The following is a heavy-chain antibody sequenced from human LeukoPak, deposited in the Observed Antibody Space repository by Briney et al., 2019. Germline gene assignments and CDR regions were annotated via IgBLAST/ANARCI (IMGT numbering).Heavy chain of an antibody. CDR3: ARDRTISHYYMDV. CDR2: VYYSGSS. J-gene: IGHJ6*03. D-gene: IGHD3-3*01. Sequence: SSKTLSLTCTVSGGSISSSPYYWVWIRQPPGKGLEWIGSVYYSGSSYYNPSLKSRVTISLDTSKNQFSLKLTSVTAADTAVYYCARDRTISHYYMDVWGKGTTVTVSS. V-gene: IGHV4-39*07. CDR1: GGSISSSPYY.